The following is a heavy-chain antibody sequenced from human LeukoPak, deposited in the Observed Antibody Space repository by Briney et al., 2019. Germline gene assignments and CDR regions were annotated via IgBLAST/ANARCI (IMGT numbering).Heavy chain of an antibody. V-gene: IGHV3-23*01. D-gene: IGHD6-19*01. CDR3: AKRRSAVAGPRYFDY. CDR1: GFTFSIFA. J-gene: IGHJ4*02. Sequence: GGSLRLSCAASGFTFSIFAMSWVRQAPGRGLEWVSSISGTDDSTYYADSVKGRFTVSRDNSKYTLSLQMDRLRAEDTAVYYCAKRRSAVAGPRYFDYWGQGTLVTVSS. CDR2: ISGTDDST.